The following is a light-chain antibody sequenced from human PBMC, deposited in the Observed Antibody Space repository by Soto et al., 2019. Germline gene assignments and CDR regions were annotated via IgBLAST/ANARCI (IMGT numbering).Light chain of an antibody. Sequence: IVLTQSPGTRSLSPGERAILSCRASQTVNNNYLAWCQQKHGQAPRLFIYGASRRATGIPDRFSGSASGTDGTITISRLEKEDGSVYVCQQYSDLPMTFGQGTRLEIK. J-gene: IGKJ5*01. CDR1: QTVNNNY. CDR2: GAS. V-gene: IGKV3-20*01. CDR3: QQYSDLPMT.